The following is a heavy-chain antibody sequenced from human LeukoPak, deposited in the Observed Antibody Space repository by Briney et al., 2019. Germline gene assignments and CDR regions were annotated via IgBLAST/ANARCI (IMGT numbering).Heavy chain of an antibody. CDR1: XXTVSSNY. CDR2: IYSGGST. CDR3: ARGIAVVAAKGDAFDI. J-gene: IGHJ3*02. Sequence: GGSXXLXXXXXXXTVSSNYMSWVRQAPGKGLEWVSGIYSGGSTYYADSVKGRFTISRDNSKNTLYLQMNSLRAEDTAVYYCARGIAVVAAKGDAFDIWGQGTMVTVSS. V-gene: IGHV3-66*01. D-gene: IGHD2-15*01.